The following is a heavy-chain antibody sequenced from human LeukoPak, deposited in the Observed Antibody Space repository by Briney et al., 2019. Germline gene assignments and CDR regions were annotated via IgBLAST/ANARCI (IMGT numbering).Heavy chain of an antibody. CDR3: ARAGATILTPFDY. Sequence: GGSLRLSCAASGFIFSTYSMDWVRQAPGKGLEWVSSISSTGSNIDYADSVRGRFTISRDNAKNSLYLQMHTLRPEDTAVYYCARAGATILTPFDYWGQGTPVTVSS. J-gene: IGHJ4*02. CDR2: ISSTGSNI. D-gene: IGHD3-3*01. V-gene: IGHV3-21*01. CDR1: GFIFSTYS.